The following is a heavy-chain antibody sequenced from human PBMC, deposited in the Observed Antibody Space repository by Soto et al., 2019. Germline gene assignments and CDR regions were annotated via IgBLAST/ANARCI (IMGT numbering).Heavy chain of an antibody. CDR3: AGVPRAGPRSTQDAFVT. CDR1: GYTFTSYD. J-gene: IGHJ3*02. Sequence: SVNVSCKASGYTFTSYDINWVRQATGQGLEWMGWMNPNSGNTGYAQKFQGRVTMTRNTSISTAYMELSSLRSEDTAVYYCAGVPRAGPRSTQDAFVTWGQGTLVTVSS. CDR2: MNPNSGNT. V-gene: IGHV1-8*01. D-gene: IGHD5-12*01.